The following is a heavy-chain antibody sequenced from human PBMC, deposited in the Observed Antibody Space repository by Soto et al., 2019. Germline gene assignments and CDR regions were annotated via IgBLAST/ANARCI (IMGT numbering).Heavy chain of an antibody. CDR1: GYSFTSYW. J-gene: IGHJ6*02. CDR3: ARAPEAAAGKNYYYGMDV. D-gene: IGHD6-13*01. V-gene: IGHV5-51*01. CDR2: IYPGDSDT. Sequence: RGESLKISFKGSGYSFTSYWIGWVRQMPGKGLEWMGIIYPGDSDTRYSPSFQGQVTISADKSISTAYLQWSSLKASDTAMYYCARAPEAAAGKNYYYGMDVWGQGTTVTVSS.